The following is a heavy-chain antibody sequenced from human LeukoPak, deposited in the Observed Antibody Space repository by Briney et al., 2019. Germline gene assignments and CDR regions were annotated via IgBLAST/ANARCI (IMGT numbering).Heavy chain of an antibody. CDR2: INSSGGST. Sequence: GASVKVSCKASGYIFTSYNMYWVRQAPGQGLEWMGIINSSGGSTNYAQKFQGRVTMTRDTSTSTAYMELSRLRSDDTAVYYCARVRYDILTGYVRFDYWGQGTLVTVSS. V-gene: IGHV1-46*01. J-gene: IGHJ4*02. CDR3: ARVRYDILTGYVRFDY. D-gene: IGHD3-9*01. CDR1: GYIFTSYN.